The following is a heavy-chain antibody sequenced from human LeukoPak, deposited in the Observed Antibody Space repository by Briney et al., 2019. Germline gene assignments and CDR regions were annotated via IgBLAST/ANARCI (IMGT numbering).Heavy chain of an antibody. CDR3: ARNGRDGYNAFDY. CDR1: GGTFSSYA. CDR2: IIPIFGTA. V-gene: IGHV1-69*05. J-gene: IGHJ4*02. Sequence: SVKVSCKASGGTFSSYAISWVRQAPGQGLEWMGGIIPIFGTANYAQKFQGRVTITTDESTSTAYMELSSLRSEDTAVYYCARNGRDGYNAFDYWGQGTLVTVSS. D-gene: IGHD5-24*01.